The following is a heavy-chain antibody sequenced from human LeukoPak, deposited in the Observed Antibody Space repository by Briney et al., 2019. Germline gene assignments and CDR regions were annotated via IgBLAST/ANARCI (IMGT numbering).Heavy chain of an antibody. V-gene: IGHV3-11*04. J-gene: IGHJ6*03. CDR1: GFTFSDYY. Sequence: TGGSLRLSCAASGFTFSDYYMSWIRQAPGKGLEWVSYISSSGSTIYYADSVKGRFTISRDNAKNSLYLQMNSLRAEDTAVYYCARGRDYYYYYYMDVWGKGTTVTVSS. CDR2: ISSSGSTI. CDR3: ARGRDYYYYYYMDV.